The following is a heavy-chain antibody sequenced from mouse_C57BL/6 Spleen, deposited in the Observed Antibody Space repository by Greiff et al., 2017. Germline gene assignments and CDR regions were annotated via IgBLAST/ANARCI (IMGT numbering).Heavy chain of an antibody. V-gene: IGHV1-59*01. CDR2: IDPSDSYT. CDR1: GYTFTSYW. Sequence: VKLQQPGAELVRPGTSVKLSCKASGYTFTSYWMHWVKQRPGQGLEWIGVIDPSDSYTNYNQKFKGKATLTVDTSSSTAYMQLSSLTSEDSAVYYCARSATVVGGGYFDVWGTGTTVTVSS. J-gene: IGHJ1*03. CDR3: ARSATVVGGGYFDV. D-gene: IGHD1-1*01.